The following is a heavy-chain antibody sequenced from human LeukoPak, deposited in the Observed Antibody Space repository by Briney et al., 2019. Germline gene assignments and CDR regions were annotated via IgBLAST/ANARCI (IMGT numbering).Heavy chain of an antibody. Sequence: ASVKVSCKASGYTFTGYYMHWVRQAPGQGLEWMGWINPNSGGTNYAQKFQGRVTMTRDTSISTAYMELSRLRSDDTAVYYCATIAAAGRSILRYYYYMDVWGKGTTVTVSS. CDR2: INPNSGGT. V-gene: IGHV1-2*02. CDR3: ATIAAAGRSILRYYYYMDV. D-gene: IGHD6-13*01. J-gene: IGHJ6*03. CDR1: GYTFTGYY.